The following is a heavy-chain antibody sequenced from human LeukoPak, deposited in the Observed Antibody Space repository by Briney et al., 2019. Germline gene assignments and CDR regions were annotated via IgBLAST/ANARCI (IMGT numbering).Heavy chain of an antibody. V-gene: IGHV3-23*01. CDR3: AKEGPYCGGDCYGVFDY. J-gene: IGHJ4*02. Sequence: PGGPLRLSCAASGFTFSNYAVAWVRQAPGKGLEWVSVISNRGSTTHYADSVKGRFTISRDNSKNTLYLQMNGLRAEDTAIYYCAKEGPYCGGDCYGVFDYWGQGTQVTVSS. CDR1: GFTFSNYA. D-gene: IGHD2-21*02. CDR2: ISNRGSTT.